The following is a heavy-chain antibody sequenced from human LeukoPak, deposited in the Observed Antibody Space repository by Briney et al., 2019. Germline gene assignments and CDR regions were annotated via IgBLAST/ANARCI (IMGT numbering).Heavy chain of an antibody. CDR3: ASHSKDIVVVPAAYHDAFDI. Sequence: SETLSLTCTVSGGSISSYYWSWIRQPPGKGLEWIGDIYYSGSTNYNPSLKSRVTISVDKSKNKFSLKLSSVTAPDTAVYYCASHSKDIVVVPAAYHDAFDIWGQGTMVTVSS. V-gene: IGHV4-59*08. D-gene: IGHD2-2*01. CDR1: GGSISSYY. J-gene: IGHJ3*02. CDR2: IYYSGST.